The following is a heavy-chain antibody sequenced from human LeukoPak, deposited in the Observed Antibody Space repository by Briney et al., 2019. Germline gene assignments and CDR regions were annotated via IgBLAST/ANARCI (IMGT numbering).Heavy chain of an antibody. J-gene: IGHJ6*02. D-gene: IGHD2-15*01. V-gene: IGHV3-53*01. CDR1: GFTVSSNS. CDR3: ARDLSGGRNGDV. Sequence: GGSLRLSCAASGFTVSSNSMSWVRQAPGKGLEWVSVIYSGGSTYYADSVKGRFTISRDNSKNTLYLQMNSLRAEDTAVYYCARDLSGGRNGDVWGQGTTVTVSS. CDR2: IYSGGST.